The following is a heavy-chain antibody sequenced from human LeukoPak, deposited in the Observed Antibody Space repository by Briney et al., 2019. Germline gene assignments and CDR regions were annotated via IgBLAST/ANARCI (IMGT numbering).Heavy chain of an antibody. CDR2: IYHSGST. Sequence: SETLSLTCTVSGGSISSGGYYWSWIRQPPGKGLEWIGYIYHSGSTYYNPSLKSRVTISVDRSKNQFSLKLSSVTAADTAVYYCARGAVLRFLERSPGDYYYYYMDVWGKGTTVTVSS. CDR1: GGSISSGGYY. J-gene: IGHJ6*03. D-gene: IGHD3-3*01. V-gene: IGHV4-30-2*01. CDR3: ARGAVLRFLERSPGDYYYYYMDV.